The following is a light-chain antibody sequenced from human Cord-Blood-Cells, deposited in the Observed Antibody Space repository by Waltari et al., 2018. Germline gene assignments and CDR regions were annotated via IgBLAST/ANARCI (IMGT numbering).Light chain of an antibody. CDR3: CSDAGSYTVV. V-gene: IGLV2-11*01. Sequence: QSALTQPRSVSGSPGQSVTISCTGPSRDVGGYNYVSWYQQHPGKAPKLMIYDVSKRPSGVPDRFSGSKSGNTASLTISGLQAEDEADYYCCSDAGSYTVVFGGGTKLTVL. CDR2: DVS. J-gene: IGLJ2*01. CDR1: SRDVGGYNY.